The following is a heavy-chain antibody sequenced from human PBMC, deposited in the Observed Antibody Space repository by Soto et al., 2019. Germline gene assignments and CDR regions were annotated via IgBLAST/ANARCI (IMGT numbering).Heavy chain of an antibody. V-gene: IGHV4-39*01. Sequence: SETLSLTCNVSGGSIVSSSYYWGWIRQPPGKGLEWIGSIYYSGSTYYNKSLKSRVTISVDTSKNQFSLKLSSVTAADTAVYYCARLSVLVPAAINYWGQGTLVTVSS. J-gene: IGHJ4*02. CDR3: ARLSVLVPAAINY. D-gene: IGHD2-2*01. CDR1: GGSIVSSSYY. CDR2: IYYSGST.